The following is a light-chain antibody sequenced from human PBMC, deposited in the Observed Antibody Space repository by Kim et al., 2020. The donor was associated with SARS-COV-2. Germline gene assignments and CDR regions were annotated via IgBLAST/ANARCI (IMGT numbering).Light chain of an antibody. CDR2: GKN. Sequence: SSELTQDPAVSVALGQTVRITCQGDSLRSYYASWYQQKPGQAPVLVIHGKNNRPSGIPDRFSGSSSGNTASLTITGAQAEDEADYYCNSRDSSGNHRWVFGGGTQLTVL. CDR1: SLRSYY. V-gene: IGLV3-19*01. J-gene: IGLJ3*02. CDR3: NSRDSSGNHRWV.